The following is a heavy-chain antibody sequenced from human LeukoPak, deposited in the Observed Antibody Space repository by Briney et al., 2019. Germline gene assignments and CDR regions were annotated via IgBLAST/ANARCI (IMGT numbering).Heavy chain of an antibody. CDR1: GFTFSSYS. J-gene: IGHJ6*03. V-gene: IGHV3-23*01. D-gene: IGHD2-2*01. Sequence: GGSLRLSCAASGFTFSSYSMNWVRQAPGKGLEWVSAISGSGGSTYYADSVKGRFTISRDNSKNTLYLQMNSLRAEDTAVYYCAKEGFCSSTSCNYYYYYYMDVWGKGTTVTISS. CDR2: ISGSGGST. CDR3: AKEGFCSSTSCNYYYYYYMDV.